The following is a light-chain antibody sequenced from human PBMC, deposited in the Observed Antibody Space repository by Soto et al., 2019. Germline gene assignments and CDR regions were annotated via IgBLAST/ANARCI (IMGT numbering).Light chain of an antibody. Sequence: EIVMTQSPATLAVSPGDTATLSCRASQSLGDNLAWYQQKPGQAPRPLSFRASSRAKGVPARFSASGSGTEFTLTISGLQSEDFAVYYCHQYNNWPPWTFGPGTKVVIK. V-gene: IGKV3-15*01. J-gene: IGKJ1*01. CDR3: HQYNNWPPWT. CDR1: QSLGDN. CDR2: RAS.